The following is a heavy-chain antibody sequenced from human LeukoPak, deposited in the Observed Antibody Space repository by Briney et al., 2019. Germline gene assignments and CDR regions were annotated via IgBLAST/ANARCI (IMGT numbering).Heavy chain of an antibody. CDR2: IYHSGST. CDR1: GGSISSGGYS. CDR3: ASLIRTYCSSTSCYIDGMDV. D-gene: IGHD2-2*02. V-gene: IGHV4-30-2*01. Sequence: SETLSLTCAVSGGSISSGGYSWSWIRQPPGKGLEWIGYIYHSGSTYYNPSLKSRVTISVDKSKNQFSLKLSSVTAADTAVYYCASLIRTYCSSTSCYIDGMDVWGQGTTVTVSS. J-gene: IGHJ6*02.